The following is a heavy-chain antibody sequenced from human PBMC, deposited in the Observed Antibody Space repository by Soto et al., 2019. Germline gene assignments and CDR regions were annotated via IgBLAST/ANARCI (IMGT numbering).Heavy chain of an antibody. V-gene: IGHV4-30-2*01. CDR3: ARGYYYGSERKDAFDI. J-gene: IGHJ3*02. CDR1: GGSISSGGYS. Sequence: PSETLSLTGAVSGGSISSGGYSWSWIRQPPGKGLEWIGYIYHIGSTYYNPSLKSRVTISVDRSKNQFSLKLSSVTAADTAVYYCARGYYYGSERKDAFDIWGQGTMVTV. D-gene: IGHD3-10*01. CDR2: IYHIGST.